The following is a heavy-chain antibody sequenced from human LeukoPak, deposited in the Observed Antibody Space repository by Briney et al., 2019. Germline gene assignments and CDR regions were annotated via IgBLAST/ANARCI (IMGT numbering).Heavy chain of an antibody. CDR3: ARDSQLEWLLDY. CDR2: INPNSGGT. Sequence: ASVKVSCKASRYTFTGYYMHWVRQAPGQGLEWMGWINPNSGGTNYAQKFQGRVTMTRDTSISTAYMELSRLRSDDTAVYYCARDSQLEWLLDYWGQGTLVTVSS. D-gene: IGHD3-3*01. CDR1: RYTFTGYY. V-gene: IGHV1-2*02. J-gene: IGHJ4*02.